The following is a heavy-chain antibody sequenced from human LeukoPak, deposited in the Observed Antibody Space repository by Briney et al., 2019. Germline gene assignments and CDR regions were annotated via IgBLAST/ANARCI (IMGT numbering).Heavy chain of an antibody. V-gene: IGHV3-30*02. CDR2: IRYDGSNK. D-gene: IGHD3-22*01. CDR1: GFTFSSYG. Sequence: PGGSLRLSCAASGFTFSSYGMHWVRQAPGKGLEWVAFIRYDGSNKYYADSVKGRFTISRDNSKNTLYLQMNSLRVEDTAVYYCAKDLVVVITTAFDYWGQGTLVTVSS. CDR3: AKDLVVVITTAFDY. J-gene: IGHJ4*02.